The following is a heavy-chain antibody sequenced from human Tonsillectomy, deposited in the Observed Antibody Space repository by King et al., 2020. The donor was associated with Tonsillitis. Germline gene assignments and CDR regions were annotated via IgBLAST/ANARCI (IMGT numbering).Heavy chain of an antibody. D-gene: IGHD2-15*01. CDR3: ASFYCSGRSCYSSPAFDI. CDR1: GFTFSSYS. V-gene: IGHV3-21*01. Sequence: VQLVESGGGLVKPGGSLRLSCAASGFTFSSYSMNWVRQAPGKGLEWVSSISSSSSYIYYADSVKGRFTIYRDKDKKSLYLKMNSLRAEDTAVYYCASFYCSGRSCYSSPAFDIWGQGTMVTVSS. J-gene: IGHJ3*02. CDR2: ISSSSSYI.